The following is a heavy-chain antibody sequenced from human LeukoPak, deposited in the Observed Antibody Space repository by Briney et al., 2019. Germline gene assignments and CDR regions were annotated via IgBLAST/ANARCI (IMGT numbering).Heavy chain of an antibody. J-gene: IGHJ3*02. CDR1: GGSISSYY. Sequence: PSETLSLTCTVSGGSISSYYWSWVRQPPGKGLEWIGYIYTSGSTNYNPSLKSRVTISVDPSKNQFSLKLSSVTAADTAVYYCVGSSSGWYQDAFDIWGQGTMVTVSS. CDR3: VGSSSGWYQDAFDI. CDR2: IYTSGST. V-gene: IGHV4-4*09. D-gene: IGHD6-19*01.